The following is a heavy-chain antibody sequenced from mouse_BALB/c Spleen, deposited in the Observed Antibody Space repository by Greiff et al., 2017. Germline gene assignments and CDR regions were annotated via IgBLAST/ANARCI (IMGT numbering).Heavy chain of an antibody. J-gene: IGHJ4*01. Sequence: EVQLKESGGDLVKPGGSLKLSCAASGFTFSSYGMSWVRQTPDKRLEWVATISSGGSYTYYPDSVKGRFTISRDNAKNTLYLQMSSLKSEDTAMYYCALYGNYGAMDYWGQGTSVTVSS. CDR3: ALYGNYGAMDY. CDR1: GFTFSSYG. CDR2: ISSGGSYT. D-gene: IGHD2-10*02. V-gene: IGHV5-6*01.